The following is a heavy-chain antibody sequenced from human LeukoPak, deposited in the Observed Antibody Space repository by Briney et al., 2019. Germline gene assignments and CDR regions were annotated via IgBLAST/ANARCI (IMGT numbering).Heavy chain of an antibody. J-gene: IGHJ6*02. CDR2: IYYSGST. CDR1: GGSISSGDYY. D-gene: IGHD2-2*01. CDR3: ARERLTTSWATGYYYYYYGMYV. Sequence: SETLSLTCTVSGGSISSGDYYWSWIRQPPGKGLEWIGYIYYSGSTYYNPSLKSRVTISVDTSKNQFSLKLSSVTAADTAVYYCARERLTTSWATGYYYYYYGMYVWGQGTTDTVSS. V-gene: IGHV4-30-4*01.